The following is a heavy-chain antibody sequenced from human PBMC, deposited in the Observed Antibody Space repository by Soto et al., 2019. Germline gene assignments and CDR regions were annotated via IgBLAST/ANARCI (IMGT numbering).Heavy chain of an antibody. D-gene: IGHD6-13*01. J-gene: IGHJ5*02. Sequence: SETLSLTCTVSGGSISSYYWSWIRQPPGKGLEWIGYIYYSGSTNYNPSLKSRVTILVDTSKNQFSLKLSSVTAADTAVYYCARGWSSSWYDGLNWFDPWGQGTLVTVSS. CDR1: GGSISSYY. CDR2: IYYSGST. CDR3: ARGWSSSWYDGLNWFDP. V-gene: IGHV4-59*01.